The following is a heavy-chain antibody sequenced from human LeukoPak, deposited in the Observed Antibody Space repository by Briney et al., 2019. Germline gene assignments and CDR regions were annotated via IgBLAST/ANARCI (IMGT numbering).Heavy chain of an antibody. CDR3: ARGATYYYDSSGYYRPNDAFDI. CDR1: GFTFSSYS. D-gene: IGHD3-22*01. V-gene: IGHV3-48*01. J-gene: IGHJ3*02. Sequence: SGGPLRLSCAASGFTFSSYSMNWVRQAPGKGLEWVSYISSSSSSIYYADSVKGRFTISRDNAKNSLYLQMNSLRAEDTAVYYCARGATYYYDSSGYYRPNDAFDIWGQGTMVTVSS. CDR2: ISSSSSSI.